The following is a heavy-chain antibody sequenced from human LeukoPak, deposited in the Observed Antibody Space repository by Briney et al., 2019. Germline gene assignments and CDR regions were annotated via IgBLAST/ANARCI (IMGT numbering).Heavy chain of an antibody. D-gene: IGHD2-15*01. Sequence: SETLSLTCAVYGGSFSGYYWSWIRQPPGKGLEWIGEINRSGSTNYNPSLKSRVTISVDTSKNQFSLKLSSVTAADTAVYYCARVVFLVVAANYWFDPWGQGTLVTVSS. CDR3: ARVVFLVVAANYWFDP. CDR1: GGSFSGYY. V-gene: IGHV4-34*01. CDR2: INRSGST. J-gene: IGHJ5*02.